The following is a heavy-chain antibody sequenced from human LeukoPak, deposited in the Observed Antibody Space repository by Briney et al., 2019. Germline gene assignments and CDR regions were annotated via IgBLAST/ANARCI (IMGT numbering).Heavy chain of an antibody. Sequence: GGSLRLSCAASGFTFNRYNMNWVRRAPGKGLEWVSSISTSSSYIYYVDSVRGRFTISRDNAKNSLYLQMNSLRAEDTAVYSCARGADGVSSNSRGWFDPWGQGTLVTVSS. D-gene: IGHD2-15*01. CDR3: ARGADGVSSNSRGWFDP. V-gene: IGHV3-21*01. CDR2: ISTSSSYI. CDR1: GFTFNRYN. J-gene: IGHJ5*02.